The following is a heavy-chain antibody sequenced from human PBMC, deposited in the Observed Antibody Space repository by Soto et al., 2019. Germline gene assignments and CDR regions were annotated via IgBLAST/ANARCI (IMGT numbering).Heavy chain of an antibody. CDR2: ISYSGNT. Sequence: PAEPQSLTCTASGGSIIDGYWSCIRQPPGKGLEWIGYISYSGNTNYNPSLKSRVTMSVDTPKNQFSLRLSSVTTADTAVYYCAGLRGYAGSPIDYWGQGTLVTVS. J-gene: IGHJ4*02. CDR1: GGSIIDGY. CDR3: AGLRGYAGSPIDY. V-gene: IGHV4-59*01. D-gene: IGHD2-15*01.